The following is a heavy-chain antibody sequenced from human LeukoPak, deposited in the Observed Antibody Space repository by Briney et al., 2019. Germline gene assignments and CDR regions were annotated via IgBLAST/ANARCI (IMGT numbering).Heavy chain of an antibody. Sequence: PSETLSLTCAVYGGSFSGYYWSWIRQPPGKGLEWIGEINHSGSTNYNPSLKSRVTISVDTSKNQFSLRLGSVTAADTAVYYCARGSPNWGFLDYWGQGALVTVSS. J-gene: IGHJ4*02. CDR1: GGSFSGYY. V-gene: IGHV4-34*01. CDR3: ARGSPNWGFLDY. CDR2: INHSGST. D-gene: IGHD3-16*01.